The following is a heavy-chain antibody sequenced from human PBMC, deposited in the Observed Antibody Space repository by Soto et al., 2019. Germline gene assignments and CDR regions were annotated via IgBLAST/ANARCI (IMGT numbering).Heavy chain of an antibody. V-gene: IGHV2-5*01. J-gene: IGHJ4*02. Sequence: QITLKESGPTLVKPTQTLTLTCTFSGFSLSTSGVGVGWIRQPPGKALEWLALIYWNDDKRYSPSLKSRLTLTRDTSKNQVVLTMTNMDPVDTATYYCAHTGKLAVADYWGQGTLVTVSS. CDR3: AHTGKLAVADY. CDR1: GFSLSTSGVG. CDR2: IYWNDDK. D-gene: IGHD6-19*01.